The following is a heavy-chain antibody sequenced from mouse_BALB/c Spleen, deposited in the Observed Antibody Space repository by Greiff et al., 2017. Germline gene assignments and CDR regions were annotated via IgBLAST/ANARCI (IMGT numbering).Heavy chain of an antibody. CDR2: IWAGGST. D-gene: IGHD1-1*01. CDR1: GFSLTSYG. J-gene: IGHJ3*01. CDR3: ARERGSSLAWFAY. V-gene: IGHV2-9*02. Sequence: VKLMESGPGLVAPSQSLSITCTVSGFSLTSYGVHWVRQPPGKGLEWLGVIWAGGSTNYNSALMSRLSISKDNSKSQVFLKMNSLQTDDTAMYYCARERGSSLAWFAYWGQGTLVTVSA.